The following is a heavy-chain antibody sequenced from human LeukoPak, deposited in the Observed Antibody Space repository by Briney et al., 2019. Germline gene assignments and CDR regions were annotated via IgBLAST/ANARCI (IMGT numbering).Heavy chain of an antibody. CDR1: GGSISSSSYY. CDR3: AVEGYCSSTSCYGSIWAFDI. Sequence: TSETLSLTCTVSGGSISSSSYYWGWIRQPPGKGLEWIGSIYYSGSTYYNPSLKSRVTISVDTSKNQFSLKLSSVTAADTAVYYCAVEGYCSSTSCYGSIWAFDIWGQGTMVTVSS. V-gene: IGHV4-39*01. CDR2: IYYSGST. J-gene: IGHJ3*02. D-gene: IGHD2-2*01.